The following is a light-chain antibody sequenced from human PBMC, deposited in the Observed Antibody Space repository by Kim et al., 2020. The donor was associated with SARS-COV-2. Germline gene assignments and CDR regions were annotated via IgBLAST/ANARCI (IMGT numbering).Light chain of an antibody. CDR3: QQTKSFPLT. J-gene: IGKJ4*01. V-gene: IGKV1-12*01. CDR1: QGISSR. Sequence: DIQMTQSPSSVSASVGDRVTITCRASQGISSRLAWYQQKPGKTPKLLISAASNLQSGVPSRFRGSGSGTNFTLTITSLQPDDFATYHCQQTKSFPLTFGGGTKVDIK. CDR2: AAS.